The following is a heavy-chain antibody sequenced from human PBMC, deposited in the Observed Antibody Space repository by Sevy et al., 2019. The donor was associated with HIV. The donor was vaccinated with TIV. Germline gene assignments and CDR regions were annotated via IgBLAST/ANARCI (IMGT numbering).Heavy chain of an antibody. D-gene: IGHD3-16*01. CDR1: GGSISSYY. Sequence: SETLSLTYTVSGGSISSYYWSWIRQPAGKGLEWIGRIYTSGSTNYNPSLKSRVTMSVDTSKNQFSLKLSSVTAADTAVYYCARDVLPGMGEDWFDPWGQGTLVTVSS. CDR3: ARDVLPGMGEDWFDP. V-gene: IGHV4-4*07. J-gene: IGHJ5*02. CDR2: IYTSGST.